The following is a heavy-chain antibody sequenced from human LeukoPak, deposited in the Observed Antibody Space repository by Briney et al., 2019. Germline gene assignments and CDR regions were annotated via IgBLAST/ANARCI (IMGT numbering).Heavy chain of an antibody. CDR1: GFTFSSYS. Sequence: GGSLRLSCAASGFTFSSYSMNWVRQAPGKGLEWVSSISSSSSYIYYADSVKGRFTISRDNAKNSLYLQMNSLRAEDTAVYYCARPYSMVRGVILPFDYWGQGTLVTVSS. CDR3: ARPYSMVRGVILPFDY. D-gene: IGHD3-10*01. J-gene: IGHJ4*02. CDR2: ISSSSSYI. V-gene: IGHV3-21*01.